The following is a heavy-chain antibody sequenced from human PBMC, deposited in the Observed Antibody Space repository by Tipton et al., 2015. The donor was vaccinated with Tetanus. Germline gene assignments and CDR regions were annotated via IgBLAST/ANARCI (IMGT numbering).Heavy chain of an antibody. D-gene: IGHD6-19*01. J-gene: IGHJ4*02. CDR2: VFHSGTT. V-gene: IGHV4-39*01. CDR3: ARWIAVTGTDFDF. CDR1: GGSISSNY. Sequence: TLSLTCTVSGGSISSNYWGWIRQPPGKGLEWIGTVFHSGTTYYNPSLKSRVTISVDTSKNQFSLKLTSVTAADTAVYYCARWIAVTGTDFDFWGQGTLVTVSS.